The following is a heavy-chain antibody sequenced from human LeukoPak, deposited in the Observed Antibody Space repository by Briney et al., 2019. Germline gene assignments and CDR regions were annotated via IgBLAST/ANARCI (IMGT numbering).Heavy chain of an antibody. CDR3: ARVSPEIVVVTGTGAPDY. CDR1: GFTFSSYG. Sequence: GGSLRLSCAASGFTFSSYGMHWVRQAPGKGLEWVAVIWYDGSKKYYADSVKGRFTISRDNSKNTVYLQMNSLRAEDTAVYYCARVSPEIVVVTGTGAPDYWGQGTPVTVSS. V-gene: IGHV3-33*01. CDR2: IWYDGSKK. J-gene: IGHJ4*02. D-gene: IGHD2-21*02.